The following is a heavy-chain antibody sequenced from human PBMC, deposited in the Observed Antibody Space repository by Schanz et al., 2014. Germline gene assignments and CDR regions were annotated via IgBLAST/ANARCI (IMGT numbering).Heavy chain of an antibody. CDR3: AKDAENTAMITDYFDY. D-gene: IGHD5-18*01. CDR1: GFTFSSYS. Sequence: EVQLVESGGGLVQPGGSLRLSCTASGFTFSSYSMNWVRQAPGKGLEWVSGFDAHDGRAYYADSVKGRFTISRDNAKNSLYLQMNSLRAEDTAVYYCAKDAENTAMITDYFDYWGQGTLVTVSS. CDR2: FDAHDGRA. V-gene: IGHV3-48*01. J-gene: IGHJ4*02.